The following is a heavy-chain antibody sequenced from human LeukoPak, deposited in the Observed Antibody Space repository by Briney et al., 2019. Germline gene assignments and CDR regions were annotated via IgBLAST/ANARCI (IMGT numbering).Heavy chain of an antibody. V-gene: IGHV3-53*01. J-gene: IGHJ6*02. CDR2: IYSGGST. D-gene: IGHD6-19*01. CDR1: GFTVSSNY. CDR3: ARSTGRSSGWPKSHYYNYGMDV. Sequence: GGSLRLSCAASGFTVSSNYMSWVRQAPGKGLEWVSVIYSGGSTYYADSVKGRFTISRDNSKNTLYLQMNSLRAEDTAVYYCARSTGRSSGWPKSHYYNYGMDVWGQGTTVTVSS.